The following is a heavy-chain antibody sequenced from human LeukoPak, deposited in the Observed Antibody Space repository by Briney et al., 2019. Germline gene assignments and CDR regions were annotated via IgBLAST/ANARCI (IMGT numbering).Heavy chain of an antibody. D-gene: IGHD3-3*01. CDR1: GFTFSSYA. V-gene: IGHV3-23*01. J-gene: IGHJ4*02. CDR3: AKGHFTIFGVVIVEGYYFDY. CDR2: ISGSGGST. Sequence: PGGSLRLSCAASGFTFSSYAMSWVRQAPGKGLEWVSAISGSGGSTYYADSVKGRFTISRDNSKNTLYLQMNSLRAEDTAVYYCAKGHFTIFGVVIVEGYYFDYWGQGTLVTVSS.